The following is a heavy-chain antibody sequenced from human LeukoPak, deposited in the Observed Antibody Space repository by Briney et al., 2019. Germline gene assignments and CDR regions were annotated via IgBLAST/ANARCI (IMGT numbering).Heavy chain of an antibody. CDR1: GFSFSSYG. CDR2: IRYDGSNK. V-gene: IGHV3-30*02. Sequence: SGGSLRLSCVASGFSFSSYGMHWVRQAPGKGLEWVAFIRYDGSNKYYGDSVKGRFTISRDNSMSTLFLQMNSLRVEGTAVYYCAKYFRESSGASPLDYWGQGTRVTVSS. CDR3: AKYFRESSGASPLDY. J-gene: IGHJ4*02. D-gene: IGHD3-22*01.